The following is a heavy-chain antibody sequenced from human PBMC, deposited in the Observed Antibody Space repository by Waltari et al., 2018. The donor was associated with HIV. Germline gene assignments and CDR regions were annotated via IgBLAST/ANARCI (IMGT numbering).Heavy chain of an antibody. D-gene: IGHD3-16*01. CDR2: IYYSGNT. J-gene: IGHJ4*02. CDR3: ARYYDKNGDAYFDS. Sequence: QVQLQESGPGLVKPSQTLSLTCAVSGVSVGSGGFYWSWIRQRPGEGLEWVGYIYYSGNTYYNPSLKSRLIISIDLSKNQVSLDLKSVTAADTAIYYCARYYDKNGDAYFDSWGQGTLVTVSS. CDR1: GVSVGSGGFY. V-gene: IGHV4-31*11.